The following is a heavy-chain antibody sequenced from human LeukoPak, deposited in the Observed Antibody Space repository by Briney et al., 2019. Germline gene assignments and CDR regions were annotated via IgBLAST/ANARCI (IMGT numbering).Heavy chain of an antibody. CDR1: GFTFDDYA. V-gene: IGHV3-9*01. D-gene: IGHD3-22*01. CDR2: ISWNSGSI. CDR3: AKGDSSGYFDAFDI. Sequence: GGSLRLSCAASGFTFDDYAMHWVRQAPGKGLEWVSGISWNSGSIGYADSVKGRFTISRDNAKNSLYLQMNSLRAEDTAVYYCAKGDSSGYFDAFDIWGQGTMVTVSS. J-gene: IGHJ3*02.